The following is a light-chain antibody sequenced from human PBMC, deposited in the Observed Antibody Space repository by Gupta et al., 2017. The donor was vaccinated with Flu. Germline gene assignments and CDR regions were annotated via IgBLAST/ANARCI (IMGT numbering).Light chain of an antibody. V-gene: IGKV3-15*01. Sequence: VMTQSLATLSVSPEKRATLSCRASQSVASNLVWYQQRPGQAPRLLIYGASIRATGIPARFSGRGSGTEFTLTISRLESEDFAMYYCQQNDNWPLTFGEGTKVEIK. CDR3: QQNDNWPLT. CDR1: QSVASN. CDR2: GAS. J-gene: IGKJ4*01.